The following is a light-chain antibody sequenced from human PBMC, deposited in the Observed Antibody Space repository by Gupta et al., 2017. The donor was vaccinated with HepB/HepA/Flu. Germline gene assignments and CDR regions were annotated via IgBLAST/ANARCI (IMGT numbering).Light chain of an antibody. CDR2: GAS. CDR1: QSVSSN. Sequence: EIVMTQSPATLSVSPGERATLSCRASQSVSSNLAWYKQKPGQAPRLLIYGASTRATGIPARFSGSGSGTEFTLTISSRQSEDFAVYYCQQYYNWPPWTFGQGTKVEIK. J-gene: IGKJ1*01. CDR3: QQYYNWPPWT. V-gene: IGKV3-15*01.